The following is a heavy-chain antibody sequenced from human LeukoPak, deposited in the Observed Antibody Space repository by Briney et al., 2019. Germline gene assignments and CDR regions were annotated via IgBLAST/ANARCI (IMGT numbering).Heavy chain of an antibody. CDR3: ARAAGSYKN. Sequence: PGGSLRLSCAASGFTFSSYEMNWVRQAPGKGLEWVSYISSSGSTIYYADSVEGRFTISRDNAKNSLYLQMNSLRAEDTAVYYCARAAGSYKNWGQGTLVTVSS. D-gene: IGHD3-10*01. CDR2: ISSSGSTI. J-gene: IGHJ4*02. V-gene: IGHV3-48*03. CDR1: GFTFSSYE.